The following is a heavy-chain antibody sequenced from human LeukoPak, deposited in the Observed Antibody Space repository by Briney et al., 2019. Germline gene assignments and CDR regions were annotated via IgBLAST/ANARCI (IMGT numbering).Heavy chain of an antibody. CDR2: INHSGST. Sequence: PSETLSLTCAVYGGSFSGYYWSWIRQPPGKGLEWIGEINHSGSTNYNPSLKSRVTISVDTSKNQFSLKLSSVTAADTAVYYCARMTKPAAVVYHYMDVWGQGTMVTVSS. V-gene: IGHV4-34*01. CDR1: GGSFSGYY. CDR3: ARMTKPAAVVYHYMDV. J-gene: IGHJ6*03. D-gene: IGHD6-13*01.